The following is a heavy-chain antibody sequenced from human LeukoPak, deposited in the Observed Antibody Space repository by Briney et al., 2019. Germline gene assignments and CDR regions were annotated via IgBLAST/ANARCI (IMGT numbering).Heavy chain of an antibody. CDR2: IYYSGST. J-gene: IGHJ4*02. Sequence: SEALSLTCTVSGVSISSYYWSWIRQPPGKGLEWIGYIYYSGSTNYNPSLKSRVTISVDTSKNQFSLKLSSVTAADTAVYYCAREGDEAVAGSLGYFDYWGQGTLVTVSS. CDR3: AREGDEAVAGSLGYFDY. CDR1: GVSISSYY. V-gene: IGHV4-59*01. D-gene: IGHD6-19*01.